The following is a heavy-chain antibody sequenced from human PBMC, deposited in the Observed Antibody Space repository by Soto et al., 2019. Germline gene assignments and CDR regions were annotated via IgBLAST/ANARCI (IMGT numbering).Heavy chain of an antibody. Sequence: SETLSRTCTVSGGSISSYYWTWIRQPPGKGLEWIGYIYYSGSTNYNPSLKTRVTISLDTSKNQFSLKLTSVTAADTAVYYCAKGPRGDGYTPSYYYGLDVWGQGTTVTVSS. V-gene: IGHV4-59*01. CDR2: IYYSGST. CDR3: AKGPRGDGYTPSYYYGLDV. D-gene: IGHD3-10*01. J-gene: IGHJ6*02. CDR1: GGSISSYY.